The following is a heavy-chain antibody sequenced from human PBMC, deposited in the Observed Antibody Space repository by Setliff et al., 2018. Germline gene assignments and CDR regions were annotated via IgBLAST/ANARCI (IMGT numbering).Heavy chain of an antibody. CDR1: GYTFIAYY. CDR2: VHTGGGSA. CDR3: ARGGMAAAGRKGVFEY. V-gene: IGHV1-46*01. Sequence: ASVKVSCKASGYTFIAYYMHWVRQAPGQGLEWMGIVHTGGGSASYAHNFQGRVTMTSDTSTSTVYMEVSSVTFDDTANYYCARGGMAAAGRKGVFEYWGQGSQVTVSS. D-gene: IGHD6-13*01. J-gene: IGHJ4*02.